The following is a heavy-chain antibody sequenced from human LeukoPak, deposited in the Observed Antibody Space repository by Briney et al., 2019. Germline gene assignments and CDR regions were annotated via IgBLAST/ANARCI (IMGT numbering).Heavy chain of an antibody. CDR1: GGSISSSSYY. D-gene: IGHD6-13*01. CDR2: IYSSGST. V-gene: IGHV4-39*01. Sequence: SETLSLTCTVSGGSISSSSYYWGWIRQPPGKGLEWIGSIYSSGSTHYNPARKSRVTIAVDTSKNQFSLRLSSVTAADTAVYYCARRQQLSDWGQGTLVTVSS. J-gene: IGHJ4*02. CDR3: ARRQQLSD.